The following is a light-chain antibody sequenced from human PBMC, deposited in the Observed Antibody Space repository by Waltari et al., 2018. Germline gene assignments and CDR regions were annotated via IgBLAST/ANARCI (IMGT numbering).Light chain of an antibody. CDR3: QQFGSSMYT. CDR2: GAS. CDR1: QSVNSVY. J-gene: IGKJ2*01. V-gene: IGKV3-20*01. Sequence: EIVLTQSPGTLSLSPGERATLSCRASQSVNSVYLSWYQQKPGQPPSLLIYGASRSATGIPDRFSGSGSGTDFTLTISRLEPEDFAVYYCQQFGSSMYTFGQGTKLEIK.